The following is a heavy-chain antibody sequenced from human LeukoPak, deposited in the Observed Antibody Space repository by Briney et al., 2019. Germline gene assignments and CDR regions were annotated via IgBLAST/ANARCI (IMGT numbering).Heavy chain of an antibody. CDR1: GYTFTRYD. J-gene: IGHJ6*02. Sequence: ASVKVSCKASGYTFTRYDINWVRQATGQGLEWMGWINPNIGNTGYAQKFQGRVTMTRNTSISTAYIELSSLRSEETAVYYCARSGLPMVRGVIIKSYYYYGMDVWGQGTTVTVSS. V-gene: IGHV1-8*01. CDR3: ARSGLPMVRGVIIKSYYYYGMDV. D-gene: IGHD3-10*01. CDR2: INPNIGNT.